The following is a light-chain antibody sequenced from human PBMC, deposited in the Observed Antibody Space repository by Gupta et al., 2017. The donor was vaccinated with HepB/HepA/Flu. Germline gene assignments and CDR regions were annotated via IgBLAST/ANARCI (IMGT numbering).Light chain of an antibody. V-gene: IGKV3-15*01. CDR3: QQYKHWPLWT. Sequence: EIVMTHSPATLSVSPGERATLSCRASQSVSSSLAWYQQKPGQAPRLLIYGASTRATGIPARFSGSGSGTEFTLTISSLQSEDFAVYYCQQYKHWPLWTFGQGTKVEIK. J-gene: IGKJ1*01. CDR2: GAS. CDR1: QSVSSS.